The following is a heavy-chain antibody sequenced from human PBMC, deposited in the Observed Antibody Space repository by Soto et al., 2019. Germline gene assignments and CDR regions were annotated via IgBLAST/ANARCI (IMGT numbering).Heavy chain of an antibody. V-gene: IGHV1-69*01. CDR3: AGVHGGHLSPGEAFAI. Sequence: QVQLVQSGAEVKKPGSSVKVSCKASGCTFSSYAISWVRQSPGQGLEWMGGIIPIFGTANYAQKVQGRVTITADEPTSTAYMELSSLRSEDTAVYYCAGVHGGHLSPGEAFAIWGQRTMGTVSA. D-gene: IGHD4-17*01. CDR2: IIPIFGTA. CDR1: GCTFSSYA. J-gene: IGHJ3*02.